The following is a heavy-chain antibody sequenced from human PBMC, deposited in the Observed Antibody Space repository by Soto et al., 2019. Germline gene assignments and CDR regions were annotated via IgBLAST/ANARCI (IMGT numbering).Heavy chain of an antibody. CDR3: ARDMAKGIAVAGAHLNGMGV. Sequence: GGSLRLSCAASGFTFSSYAMSWVRQAPGKGLEWVSAISGSGGSTYYADSVKGRFTISRDNSKNTLYLQMSSLRSEDTAVYYCARDMAKGIAVAGAHLNGMGVWGQGTTVTVSS. CDR2: ISGSGGST. D-gene: IGHD6-19*01. CDR1: GFTFSSYA. J-gene: IGHJ6*02. V-gene: IGHV3-23*01.